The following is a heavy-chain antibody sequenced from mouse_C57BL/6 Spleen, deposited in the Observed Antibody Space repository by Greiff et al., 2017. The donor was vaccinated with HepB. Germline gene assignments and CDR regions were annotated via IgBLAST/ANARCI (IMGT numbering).Heavy chain of an antibody. J-gene: IGHJ1*03. Sequence: QVQLKQPGAELVRPGPSVKLSCKASGYTFTSYWMHWVKQRPGQGLEWIGVIDPSDSYTNYNHKFKGKATLTVDTSSSTAYMQLSRLTSEDSAVYYCARETTVVEGVHFDVWGTGTTVTVSS. CDR3: ARETTVVEGVHFDV. V-gene: IGHV1-59*01. CDR1: GYTFTSYW. D-gene: IGHD1-1*01. CDR2: IDPSDSYT.